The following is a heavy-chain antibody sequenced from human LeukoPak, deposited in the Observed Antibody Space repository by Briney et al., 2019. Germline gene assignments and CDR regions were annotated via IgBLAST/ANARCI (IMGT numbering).Heavy chain of an antibody. Sequence: SETLSLTCTVSGYSISSGYYWGWIRQPPGKGLGWIGSIYHSGSTYYNPSLKSRVTISVDTSKNQFSLKLSSVTAADTAVYYCARVGYGYYFDYWGQGTLVTVSS. CDR2: IYHSGST. D-gene: IGHD5-18*01. J-gene: IGHJ4*02. CDR3: ARVGYGYYFDY. V-gene: IGHV4-38-2*02. CDR1: GYSISSGYY.